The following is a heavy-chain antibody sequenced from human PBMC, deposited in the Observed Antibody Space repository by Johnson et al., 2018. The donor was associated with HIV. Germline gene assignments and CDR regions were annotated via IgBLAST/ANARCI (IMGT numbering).Heavy chain of an antibody. V-gene: IGHV3-30*04. D-gene: IGHD3-22*01. Sequence: QVQLVESGGGVVQPGGSLRLSCAASEFIFSSYSMHWVRQAPGKGLEWVAVISYDGHNEYYADSVEGRFTVSRDNTKNTLYLQMNSLRADDTAIYYCARGPLYYYDSNPRIGAFDIWGRDNGHRLF. CDR1: EFIFSSYS. CDR3: ARGPLYYYDSNPRIGAFDI. CDR2: ISYDGHNE. J-gene: IGHJ3*02.